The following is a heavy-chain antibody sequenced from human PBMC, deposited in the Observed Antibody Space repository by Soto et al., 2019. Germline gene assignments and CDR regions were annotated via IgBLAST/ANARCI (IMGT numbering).Heavy chain of an antibody. Sequence: QVQLEQSGAEVKKPGSSVKVSCKASGGTLSDHGVAWLRQAPGQGLEWMGGTIPVFNTAKYAQKFQGRVTVTADKCTNRDYMELSSLRSDDTAFYFCARGVYGSGNYYTGPSAFDIWGQGTMVIVSS. CDR1: GGTLSDHG. D-gene: IGHD3-10*01. CDR2: TIPVFNTA. J-gene: IGHJ3*02. V-gene: IGHV1-69*06. CDR3: ARGVYGSGNYYTGPSAFDI.